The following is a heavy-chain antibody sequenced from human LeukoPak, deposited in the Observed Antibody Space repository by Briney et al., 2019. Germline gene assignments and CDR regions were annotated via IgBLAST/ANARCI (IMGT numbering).Heavy chain of an antibody. CDR2: ISGSGGST. D-gene: IGHD1-26*01. CDR3: TKFSLRGTYSFDH. J-gene: IGHJ4*02. Sequence: GGSLRLSCAASGFTFSSYAMSWVRQAPGKGLEWVSAISGSGGSTYYADSVKGRFTISSDNSKNTLYLQINSLRVEDTAVYYCTKFSLRGTYSFDHWGQGTLVTVSS. V-gene: IGHV3-23*01. CDR1: GFTFSSYA.